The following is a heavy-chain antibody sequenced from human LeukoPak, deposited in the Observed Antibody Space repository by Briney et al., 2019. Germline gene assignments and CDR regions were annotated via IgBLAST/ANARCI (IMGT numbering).Heavy chain of an antibody. CDR1: GFTFSSYS. CDR2: ISSSSSTI. Sequence: GGSLRLSCAASGFTFSSYSMIWVRQAPGKGLEWVSYISSSSSTIYYADSVKRRFTISRDNAKNSLYLLMTSLRAEDTDVYHRPRGWDSGYDGDYWGQGTLVTVSS. J-gene: IGHJ4*02. V-gene: IGHV3-48*04. CDR3: PRGWDSGYDGDY. D-gene: IGHD5-12*01.